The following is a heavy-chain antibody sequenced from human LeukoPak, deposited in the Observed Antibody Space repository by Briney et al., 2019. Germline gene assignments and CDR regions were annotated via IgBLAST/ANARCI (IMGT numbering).Heavy chain of an antibody. V-gene: IGHV3-53*04. CDR3: ARAATVTYHRHYFDY. J-gene: IGHJ4*02. CDR2: IYSGGST. D-gene: IGHD4-17*01. Sequence: GGSLRLSCAASGFTVSSNYMSWVRQAPGKGMEWVSVIYSGGSTYYADSVKGRFTISRHNSKNTLYLQMNGLRAEDTAVYYCARAATVTYHRHYFDYWGQGTLVTVSS. CDR1: GFTVSSNY.